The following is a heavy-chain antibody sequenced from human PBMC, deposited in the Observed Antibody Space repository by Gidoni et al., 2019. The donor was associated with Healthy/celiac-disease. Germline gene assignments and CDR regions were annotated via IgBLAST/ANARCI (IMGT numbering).Heavy chain of an antibody. Sequence: QVQLVESGGGVVQPGRSLRLSCAASGFTFRSYAMHVVRQAPGKGLEWVAVISYDGSNKYYADSVKGRFTISRDKSKNTLYLQMNSLRAEDTAVYYCARVKYQLRGDWYFDLWGRGTLVTVSS. CDR3: ARVKYQLRGDWYFDL. CDR1: GFTFRSYA. J-gene: IGHJ2*01. CDR2: ISYDGSNK. V-gene: IGHV3-30-3*01. D-gene: IGHD2-2*01.